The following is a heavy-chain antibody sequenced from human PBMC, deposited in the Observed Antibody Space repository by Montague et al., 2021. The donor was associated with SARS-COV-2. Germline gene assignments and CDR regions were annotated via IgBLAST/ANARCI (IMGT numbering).Heavy chain of an antibody. CDR2: ISHSGST. Sequence: SETLSLTCAVYGGSLSGYYWSWIRQPPGEGLEWIAEISHSGSTSYNPSLKSRVTISVDTSKNQFSLKLSSATAADTAVYYCARVPYRLLCVPRYYGMDDWGQGTTVTVSS. J-gene: IGHJ6*02. CDR3: ARVPYRLLCVPRYYGMDD. V-gene: IGHV4-34*01. CDR1: GGSLSGYY. D-gene: IGHD2-2*01.